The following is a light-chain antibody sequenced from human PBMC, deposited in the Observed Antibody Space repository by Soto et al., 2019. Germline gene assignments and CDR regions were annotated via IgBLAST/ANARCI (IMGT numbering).Light chain of an antibody. CDR3: QQVNSYPLS. Sequence: IQLTLSPCSLSASVGPRSTITCPASQGLSRYLAWYQQKPGKAPKLLIYAASTLQSGVPSRFSGSGAETDFTLTISSLQAEDFATYSWQQVNSYPLSFGGGTKVDIK. CDR1: QGLSRY. CDR2: AAS. V-gene: IGKV1-9*01. J-gene: IGKJ4*01.